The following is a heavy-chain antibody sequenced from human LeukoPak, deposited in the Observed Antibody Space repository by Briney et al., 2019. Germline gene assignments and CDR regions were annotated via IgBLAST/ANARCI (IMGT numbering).Heavy chain of an antibody. CDR1: GFTFSSYE. Sequence: GGSLRLSCAASGFTFSSYEMNWVRQAPGKGLEWVGRIKSKTDGGTTDYAAPVKGRFTISRDDSKNTLYLQMNSLKTEDTAVYYCTTDYLGWQWLLFDYWGQGTLVTVSS. CDR3: TTDYLGWQWLLFDY. V-gene: IGHV3-15*01. D-gene: IGHD6-19*01. CDR2: IKSKTDGGTT. J-gene: IGHJ4*02.